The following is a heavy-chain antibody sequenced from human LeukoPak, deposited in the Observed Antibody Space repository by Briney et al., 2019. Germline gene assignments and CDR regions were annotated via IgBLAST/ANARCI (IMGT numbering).Heavy chain of an antibody. CDR2: IKQDGSEK. CDR3: ARNRYGGSYGVDY. Sequence: GGSLRLSCAASGFTFSSYWMSWVRQAPGKGLEWVANIKQDGSEKYYVDSVKGRFTISRDNAKNSLYLQMNSLRGEDTAVYYCARNRYGGSYGVDYWGQGTLVTVSS. CDR1: GFTFSSYW. V-gene: IGHV3-7*05. J-gene: IGHJ4*02. D-gene: IGHD1-26*01.